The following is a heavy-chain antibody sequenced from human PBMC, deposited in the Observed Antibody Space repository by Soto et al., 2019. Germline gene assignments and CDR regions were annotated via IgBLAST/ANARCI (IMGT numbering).Heavy chain of an antibody. V-gene: IGHV3-53*01. CDR1: GFTVSSNY. D-gene: IGHD3-3*01. J-gene: IGHJ6*02. Sequence: GGSLRLSCAASGFTVSSNYMSWVRQAPGKGLECVSVIYSGGSTYYADSVKGRFTISRDNSKNTLYIQMNSLRAEDTAVYYCARDGGYDFWSGTKRGYYGMDVWGQGTTVTVSS. CDR2: IYSGGST. CDR3: ARDGGYDFWSGTKRGYYGMDV.